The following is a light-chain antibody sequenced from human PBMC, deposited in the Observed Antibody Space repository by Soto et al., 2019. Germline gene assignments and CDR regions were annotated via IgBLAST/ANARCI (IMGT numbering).Light chain of an antibody. CDR1: QSFGGNS. CDR2: GAS. V-gene: IGKV3-20*01. CDR3: QQYGKIALT. J-gene: IGKJ4*01. Sequence: EIVLTQSPGTLSLSPGDRATLSCRASQSFGGNSLAWYQQMPGQAPSLLIYGASARDIGIPDRFSGSGSGTVFTLTISRLEPEDFGVYYCQQYGKIALTFVGGTRVEIK.